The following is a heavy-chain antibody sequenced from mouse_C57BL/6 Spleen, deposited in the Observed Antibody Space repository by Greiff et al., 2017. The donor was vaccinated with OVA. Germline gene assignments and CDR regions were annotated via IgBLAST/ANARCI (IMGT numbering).Heavy chain of an antibody. CDR3: ARGGRSSYFDY. CDR2: ISDGGSYT. V-gene: IGHV5-4*03. J-gene: IGHJ2*01. CDR1: GFTFSSYA. Sequence: EVKLMESGGGLVKPGGSLKLSCAASGFTFSSYAMSWVRQTPEKRLEWVATISDGGSYTYYPDNVKGRFTISRDNAKNNLYLQMSHLKSEDTAMYYCARGGRSSYFDYWGQGTTLTVSS.